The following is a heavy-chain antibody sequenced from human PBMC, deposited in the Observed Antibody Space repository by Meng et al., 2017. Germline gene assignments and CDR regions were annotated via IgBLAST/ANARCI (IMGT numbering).Heavy chain of an antibody. V-gene: IGHV3-23*01. J-gene: IGHJ6*02. CDR2: ISGSGGST. CDR1: GFTFSSYA. D-gene: IGHD6-13*01. CDR3: AKQEQQLVLWYYGMAV. Sequence: GGSLRLSCAASGFTFSSYAMSWVRQAPGKGLEWVSAISGSGGSTYYADSVKGRFTISRDNSKNTLYLQMNSLRAEDTAVYYCAKQEQQLVLWYYGMAVWGQGTTVNVSS.